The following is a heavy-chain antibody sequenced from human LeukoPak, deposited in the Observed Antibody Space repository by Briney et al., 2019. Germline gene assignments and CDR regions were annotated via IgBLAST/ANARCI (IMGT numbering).Heavy chain of an antibody. CDR3: ARETTVAGKIDY. CDR1: GYTFTSYY. J-gene: IGHJ4*02. CDR2: INPSGGST. V-gene: IGHV1-46*01. Sequence: ASVKVSCKASGYTFTSYYMHWVRQAPGQGLEWVGIINPSGGSTSYAQKFQGRVTMTRDTSTSTVYMELSSLRSEVTAVYYCARETTVAGKIDYWGQGTLVTVSS. D-gene: IGHD6-19*01.